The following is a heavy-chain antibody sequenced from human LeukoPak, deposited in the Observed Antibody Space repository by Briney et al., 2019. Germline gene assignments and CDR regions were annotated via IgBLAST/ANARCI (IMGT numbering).Heavy chain of an antibody. J-gene: IGHJ6*03. CDR2: IIPIFGTA. CDR1: GYTFTGYY. D-gene: IGHD3/OR15-3a*01. CDR3: KTDSDMDA. Sequence: SVKVSCTASGYTFTGYYMHWVRQAPGQGLEWMGGIIPIFGTANYAQKFQGRVTITADKSTSTAYMELSSLRSEDTAVYYCKTDSDMDAWGKGTTVTVSS. V-gene: IGHV1-69*06.